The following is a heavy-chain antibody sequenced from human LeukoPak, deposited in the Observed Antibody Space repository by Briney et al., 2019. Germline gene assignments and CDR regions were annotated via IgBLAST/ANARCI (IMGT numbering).Heavy chain of an antibody. V-gene: IGHV3-30*04. J-gene: IGHJ4*02. Sequence: GGSLRLSCAASGFTFSSYAMHWVRQAPGKGLEWVAVISYDGSNKYYADSVKGRFTISRDNSKNTLYLQMDSLRAEDTAVYYCARGVGRGYFDYWGQGTLVTVSS. CDR1: GFTFSSYA. D-gene: IGHD3-10*01. CDR2: ISYDGSNK. CDR3: ARGVGRGYFDY.